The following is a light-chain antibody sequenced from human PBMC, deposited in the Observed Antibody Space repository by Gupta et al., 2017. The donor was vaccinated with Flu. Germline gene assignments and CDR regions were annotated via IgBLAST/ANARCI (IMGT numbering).Light chain of an antibody. CDR2: GAS. V-gene: IGKV3-15*01. CDR3: QQDDDWPLT. Sequence: EIVMTQSPATLSVSPGERATLPCRASQSIISKLAWYQQKPGQAPRLLIFGASTRATGVPARFSGSGSGTTFILTISSLQSEDVGVYYCQQDDDWPLTFGGGTKVELK. CDR1: QSIISK. J-gene: IGKJ4*01.